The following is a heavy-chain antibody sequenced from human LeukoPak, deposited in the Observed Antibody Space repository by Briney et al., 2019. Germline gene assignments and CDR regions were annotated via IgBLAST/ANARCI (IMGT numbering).Heavy chain of an antibody. V-gene: IGHV4-38-2*02. CDR1: GYSISSGYY. D-gene: IGHD3-22*01. CDR2: IYTSGST. Sequence: SETLSLTCTVSGYSISSGYYWGWIRQPPGKGLEWIGRIYTSGSTNYNPSLKSRVTMSVDTSKNQFSLKLSSVTAADTAVYYCAREGPITMIVVVRAFDYWGQGTLVTVSS. CDR3: AREGPITMIVVVRAFDY. J-gene: IGHJ4*02.